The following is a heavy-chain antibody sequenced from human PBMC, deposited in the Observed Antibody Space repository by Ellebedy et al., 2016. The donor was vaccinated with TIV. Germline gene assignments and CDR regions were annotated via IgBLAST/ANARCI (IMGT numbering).Heavy chain of an antibody. D-gene: IGHD6-13*01. V-gene: IGHV3-21*01. CDR1: GFTFSSYS. J-gene: IGHJ6*03. CDR2: ISSSSSYI. CDR3: AYGLAASGTYYYYYMDV. Sequence: PGGSLRLSCAASGFTFSSYSMNWVRQAPGKGLEWVSSISSSSSYIYYADSVKGRFTISRDNAKNSLYLQMNSLRPEDTAVYYCAYGLAASGTYYYYYMDVWGKGTTVTVSS.